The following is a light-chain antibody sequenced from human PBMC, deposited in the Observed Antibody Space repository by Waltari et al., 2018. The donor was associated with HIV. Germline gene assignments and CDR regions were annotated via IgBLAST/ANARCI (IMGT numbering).Light chain of an antibody. CDR2: RNN. CDR3: AAWDGSHVV. Sequence: QSVLTQPPSASGTPGQRVTISCSGSSSNIGSYYGYWYQQLPGTAPKILIYRNNQRPSGVPDLFSGSKSGTSASLAISGLRSEDEADYYCAAWDGSHVVFGGGTKLTVL. CDR1: SSNIGSYY. V-gene: IGLV1-47*01. J-gene: IGLJ2*01.